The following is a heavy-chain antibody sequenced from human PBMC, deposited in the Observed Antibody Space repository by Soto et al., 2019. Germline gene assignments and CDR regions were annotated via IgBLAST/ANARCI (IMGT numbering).Heavy chain of an antibody. CDR3: ASSAVLRHFADY. J-gene: IGHJ4*02. D-gene: IGHD3-9*01. CDR2: ISGSSTYI. Sequence: HWGCMGLSCAASGVTFSSYTVNWVRQAPGKGLEWVSSISGSSTYIYYADSVKGRFTISRDNAKNSLYLQMNSLRAEDTAVCYCASSAVLRHFADYWGQGTLVTVSS. CDR1: GVTFSSYT. V-gene: IGHV3-21*01.